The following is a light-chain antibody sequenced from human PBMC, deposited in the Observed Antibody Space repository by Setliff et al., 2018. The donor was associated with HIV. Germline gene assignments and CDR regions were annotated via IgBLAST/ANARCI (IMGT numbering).Light chain of an antibody. V-gene: IGLV2-23*02. CDR3: CSYAGTNKYV. CDR2: EVR. J-gene: IGLJ1*01. Sequence: QSALTQPASVSGSAGQSITISCTSTSSDVGNYNLVSWYQQYPGKAPKLIIYEVRKRPSGVSYRFSGSKSGDTASLTISGLQAEDEADYHCCSYAGTNKYVFGTGTKVTVL. CDR1: SSDVGNYNL.